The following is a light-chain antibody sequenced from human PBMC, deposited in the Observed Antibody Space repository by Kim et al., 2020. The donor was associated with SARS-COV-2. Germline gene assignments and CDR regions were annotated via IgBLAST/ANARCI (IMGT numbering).Light chain of an antibody. CDR3: QQTYNTPRT. V-gene: IGKV1-39*01. Sequence: DIQMTQSPSSLSASLGDRVTITCRASQSVNTYLNWYQHKPGEAPKLLIHLASNLHSGVSSRFTGSGSGTNFTLTISSLQPDDFATYYCQQTYNTPRTFGQGTKVDIK. CDR2: LAS. CDR1: QSVNTY. J-gene: IGKJ1*01.